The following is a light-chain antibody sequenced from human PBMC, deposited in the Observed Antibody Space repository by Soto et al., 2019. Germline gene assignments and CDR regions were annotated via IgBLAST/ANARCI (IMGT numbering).Light chain of an antibody. CDR1: QSVRTNF. CDR2: GAS. J-gene: IGKJ1*01. Sequence: EVVLTQSPGTLSLSPGERASLSCRASQSVRTNFLAWYQQKPGQAPRLLIYGASSRATGIPDRFSGSGSGTDFTLTGSRLEPEDFAVYYCQQYGSSPETFGQGTKVEIK. CDR3: QQYGSSPET. V-gene: IGKV3-20*01.